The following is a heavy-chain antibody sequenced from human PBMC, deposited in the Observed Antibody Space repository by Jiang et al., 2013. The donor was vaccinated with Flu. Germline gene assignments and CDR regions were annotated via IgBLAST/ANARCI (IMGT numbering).Heavy chain of an antibody. J-gene: IGHJ4*02. CDR2: TYYRSSWIY. CDR3: TSGNYYFGS. Sequence: LTCAISGDSVSNNSAAWVWIRQSPSRGLEWLGRTYYRSSWIYEYAASVKGRITIIPDTSRNQFSLQLSSVTPEDTAMYYCTSGNYYFGSWGQGTLVTVSP. V-gene: IGHV6-1*01. D-gene: IGHD5-24*01. CDR1: GDSVSNNSAA.